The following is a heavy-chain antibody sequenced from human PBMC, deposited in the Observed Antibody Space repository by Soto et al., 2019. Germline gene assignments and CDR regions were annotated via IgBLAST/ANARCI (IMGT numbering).Heavy chain of an antibody. CDR2: ISDSGSS. Sequence: QVQLQESGPGLVKPSQTLTLTCTVSGGSISSGRFYWSWIRQHPGKGLEWIGHISDSGSSYYNPSLERRVXXXVXSSKTQFSLKLSAVPAADTAVYFCARTTFYDVFTAYYSRCDYWGQGTMVTVSS. V-gene: IGHV4-31*03. D-gene: IGHD3-9*01. CDR1: GGSISSGRFY. CDR3: ARTTFYDVFTAYYSRCDY. J-gene: IGHJ4*02.